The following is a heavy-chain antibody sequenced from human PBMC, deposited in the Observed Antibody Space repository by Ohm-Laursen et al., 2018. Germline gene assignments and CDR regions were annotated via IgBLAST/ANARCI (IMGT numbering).Heavy chain of an antibody. V-gene: IGHV3-7*01. CDR1: GFTFADYW. J-gene: IGHJ4*02. D-gene: IGHD4-17*01. Sequence: SLRLSCSASGFTFADYWMNWVRRAPGKGLEWVANINRDGGSESYVDSVQGRFTISRDNAKNSVYLQMNSLRVEDTAVYYCAREGSGDYYFDYWGQGTLVTVSS. CDR2: INRDGGSE. CDR3: AREGSGDYYFDY.